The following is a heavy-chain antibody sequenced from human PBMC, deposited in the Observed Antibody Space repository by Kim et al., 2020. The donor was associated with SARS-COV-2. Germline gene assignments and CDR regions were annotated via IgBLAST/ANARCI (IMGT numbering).Heavy chain of an antibody. D-gene: IGHD3-22*01. CDR3: ARLVQNYDSSGYYLAAGAKYYFDY. V-gene: IGHV4-34*01. CDR1: GGSFSGYY. J-gene: IGHJ4*02. CDR2: INHSGST. Sequence: SETLSLTCAVYGGSFSGYYWSWIRQPPGKGLEWIGEINHSGSTNYNPSLKSRVTISVDTSKNQFSLKLSSVTAADTAVYYCARLVQNYDSSGYYLAAGAKYYFDYWGQGTLVTVSS.